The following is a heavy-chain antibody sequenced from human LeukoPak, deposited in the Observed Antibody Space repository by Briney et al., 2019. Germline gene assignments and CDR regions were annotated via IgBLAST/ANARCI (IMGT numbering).Heavy chain of an antibody. D-gene: IGHD3-22*01. V-gene: IGHV3-30*04. J-gene: IGHJ4*02. CDR3: AKVDYDSSGYYDY. CDR2: VANNERTI. CDR1: GFTFTDHS. Sequence: PGRSLRLACVASGFTFTDHSMHWVRQAPGKGLEWVAVVANNERTIFYADSLKGRFTVSRDNSKNTLYLQTNSLRAEDTAVYYCAKVDYDSSGYYDYWGQGTLVTVSS.